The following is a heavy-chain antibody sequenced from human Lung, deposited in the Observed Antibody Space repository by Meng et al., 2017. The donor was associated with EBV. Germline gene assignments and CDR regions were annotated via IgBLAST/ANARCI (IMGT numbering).Heavy chain of an antibody. V-gene: IGHV4-61*01. CDR3: VRVQKRTSGWLRLN. D-gene: IGHD5-12*01. J-gene: IGHJ4*02. CDR1: SDSVSSNSYS. CDR2: IYHSGST. Sequence: QGQLQESGPGLVKPSQTLSLTCTVSSDSVSSNSYSWSWIRQPPGKGLEWIGHIYHSGSTNYNPSLASRVTISVDTSKNQFSLKLSSVIAADTAVYHCVRVQKRTSGWLRLNWGRGILVTVSS.